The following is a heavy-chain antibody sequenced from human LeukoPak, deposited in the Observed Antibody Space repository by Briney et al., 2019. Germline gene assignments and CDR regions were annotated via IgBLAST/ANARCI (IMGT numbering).Heavy chain of an antibody. Sequence: GGSLRLSCAAPGFTFSNSARSWVRPAPGKGLGWVSTLSGSGITTYYADSVKGRFTISRDNSKNTLYLQMNSLRAEDTAVYYCAKGIYSSGWSYFDYWGHGTLVTVSS. CDR3: AKGIYSSGWSYFDY. CDR1: GFTFSNSA. CDR2: LSGSGITT. D-gene: IGHD6-19*01. J-gene: IGHJ4*01. V-gene: IGHV3-23*01.